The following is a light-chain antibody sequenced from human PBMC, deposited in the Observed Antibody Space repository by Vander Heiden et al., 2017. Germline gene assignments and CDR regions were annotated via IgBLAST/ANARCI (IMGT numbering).Light chain of an antibody. V-gene: IGKV1D-13*01. CDR2: DAS. J-gene: IGKJ4*01. Sequence: AIQLTQSPSSLSASVGDRVTITCRASQGISTSLAWYQQKPGKPPNLLIYDASSLESGVPSRFSGSGSGTDFTLTISNLQPEDFATYYCQQVNDYPKAFGGGTKVQIK. CDR1: QGISTS. CDR3: QQVNDYPKA.